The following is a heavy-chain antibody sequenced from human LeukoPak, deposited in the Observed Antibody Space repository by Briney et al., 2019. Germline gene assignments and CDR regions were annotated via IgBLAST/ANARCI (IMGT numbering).Heavy chain of an antibody. D-gene: IGHD3-16*01. CDR3: TRGYGSSLGGY. Sequence: QTGGSLRLSCAASGFTFSSYWMHWVRHAPGKGLVWVSRINSDGSGTSYADSVKGRFTISRDNAKNTLYLQMNSLRAEDTAVYYCTRGYGSSLGGYWGQGTLVTVSS. CDR2: INSDGSGT. V-gene: IGHV3-74*01. CDR1: GFTFSSYW. J-gene: IGHJ4*02.